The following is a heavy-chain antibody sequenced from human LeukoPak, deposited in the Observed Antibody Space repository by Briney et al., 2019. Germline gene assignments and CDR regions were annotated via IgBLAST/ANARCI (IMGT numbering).Heavy chain of an antibody. CDR3: ARQVWELRTNWFDP. J-gene: IGHJ5*02. Sequence: SETLSLTCTVSGGSISSNYWSWIRQPPGKGLEWIGYMYYNGNPNYNPSLKSRVTISVDTSKNQFSLKLSSVTAADTAVYYCARQVWELRTNWFDPWGQGTLVTVSS. V-gene: IGHV4-59*08. CDR2: MYYNGNP. CDR1: GGSISSNY. D-gene: IGHD1-26*01.